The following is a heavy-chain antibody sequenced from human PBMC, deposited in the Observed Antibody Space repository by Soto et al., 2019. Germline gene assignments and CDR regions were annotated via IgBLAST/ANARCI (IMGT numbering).Heavy chain of an antibody. J-gene: IGHJ4*02. Sequence: ASETLSLTCAVYGGSFSGYYWSWIRQPPGKGLEWIGEINHSGSTNYNPSLKSRVTISVDTSKNQFSLKLSSVTAADTAVYYCARGWIQWGIAAAGIFDYWGQGTLVTVSS. CDR1: GGSFSGYY. CDR3: ARGWIQWGIAAAGIFDY. CDR2: INHSGST. D-gene: IGHD6-13*01. V-gene: IGHV4-34*01.